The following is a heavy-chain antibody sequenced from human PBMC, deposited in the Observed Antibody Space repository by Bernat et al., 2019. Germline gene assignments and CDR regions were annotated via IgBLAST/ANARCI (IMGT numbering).Heavy chain of an antibody. Sequence: EVQLVESGGGLVQPGGSLRLSCVASGFTFSSYWMSWVRQAPGKGLEWVANIKQDGSEKYYVDSVKGRFTISRDNAKNSLYLQMNSLRAEDTAVYYCARDRGGRYCSSTSCPYYYGMDVWGQGTTVTVSS. CDR1: GFTFSSYW. CDR2: IKQDGSEK. D-gene: IGHD2-2*01. CDR3: ARDRGGRYCSSTSCPYYYGMDV. V-gene: IGHV3-7*03. J-gene: IGHJ6*02.